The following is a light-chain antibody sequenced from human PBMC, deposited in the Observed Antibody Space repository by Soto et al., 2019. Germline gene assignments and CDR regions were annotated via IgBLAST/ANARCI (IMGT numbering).Light chain of an antibody. V-gene: IGLV2-8*01. CDR2: EVS. Sequence: QSALTQPPSASGSPGQSVTISCTGTSSDVGGYNYVSWYQQHPGKAPKLMIYEVSKRPSGVPDRFSGSKSGNTASLTVSGLQAEDEADYYCSSYAGGNNVIFGRGTKVTVL. CDR1: SSDVGGYNY. J-gene: IGLJ2*01. CDR3: SSYAGGNNVI.